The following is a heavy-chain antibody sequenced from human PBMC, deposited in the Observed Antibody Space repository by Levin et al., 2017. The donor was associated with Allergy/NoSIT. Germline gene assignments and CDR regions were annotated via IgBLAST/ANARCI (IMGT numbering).Heavy chain of an antibody. J-gene: IGHJ4*02. V-gene: IGHV4-30-4*01. D-gene: IGHD2-15*01. Sequence: SQTLSLTCTVSGGSISSGDYYWSWIRQPPGKGLEWIGYIYYSGSTYYNPSLKSRVTISVDTSKNQFSLKLSSVTAADTAVYYCARADSHLGGSCDYWGQGTLVTVSS. CDR3: ARADSHLGGSCDY. CDR2: IYYSGST. CDR1: GGSISSGDYY.